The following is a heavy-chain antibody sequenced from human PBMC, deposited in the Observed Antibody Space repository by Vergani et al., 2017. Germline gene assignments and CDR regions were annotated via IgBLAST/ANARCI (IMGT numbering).Heavy chain of an antibody. CDR3: ARASHCINCYSEGPNGPGYYYMDV. CDR1: GDSVSRGTYY. D-gene: IGHD2-21*01. CDR2: MYTSGHT. Sequence: QVQLQESGPGLVKPSETLSLTCTVSGDSVSRGTYYWTWIRQPAGKKLEWIVRMYTSGHTIYNPSLESRVTMSVDTSKNQFSLQLSSVTAADTAVYYCARASHCINCYSEGPNGPGYYYMDVWGKGTTVTVSS. J-gene: IGHJ6*03. V-gene: IGHV4-61*02.